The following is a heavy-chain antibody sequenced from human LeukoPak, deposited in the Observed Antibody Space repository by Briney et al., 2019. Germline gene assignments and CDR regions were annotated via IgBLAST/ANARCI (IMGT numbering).Heavy chain of an antibody. Sequence: SETLSLTCNVSGGSISSYYWSWFRQPPGKGLEWFGYIYDSGSTNYNPSLRSRVTISVDTTKKQISLKLSSVTAADTAVYYCARHLSYYERMGDPPGVWGQGTTVIVSS. J-gene: IGHJ6*02. D-gene: IGHD3-22*01. V-gene: IGHV4-59*08. CDR3: ARHLSYYERMGDPPGV. CDR2: IYDSGST. CDR1: GGSISSYY.